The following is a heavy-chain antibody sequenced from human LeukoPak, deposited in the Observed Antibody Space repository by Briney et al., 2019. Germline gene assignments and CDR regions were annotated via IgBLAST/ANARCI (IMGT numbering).Heavy chain of an antibody. J-gene: IGHJ6*03. CDR2: ISSSSSYI. CDR1: GFTFSNYG. Sequence: GGSLRLSCAASGFTFSNYGMNWVRQAPGQGLEWVSSISSSSSYIYYADSVKGRFTISRDNAKNSLYLQMNSLRAEDTAVFYRAREGGGSGTYFGFYDYYYMDVWGKGTTVTISS. V-gene: IGHV3-21*01. D-gene: IGHD3-10*01. CDR3: AREGGGSGTYFGFYDYYYMDV.